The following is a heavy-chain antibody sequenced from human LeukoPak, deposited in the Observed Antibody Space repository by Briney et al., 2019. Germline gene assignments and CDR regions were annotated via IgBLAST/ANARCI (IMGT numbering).Heavy chain of an antibody. CDR2: INHSGST. D-gene: IGHD1-26*01. Sequence: SETLSLTCTVSGGSISSYYWSWIRQPPGKGLEWIGEINHSGSTNYNPSLKSRVTISVDTSKNQFSLKLSSVTAADTAVYYCARVGATSLFSRYYYYGMDVWGQGTTVTVSS. CDR3: ARVGATSLFSRYYYYGMDV. CDR1: GGSISSYY. J-gene: IGHJ6*02. V-gene: IGHV4-34*01.